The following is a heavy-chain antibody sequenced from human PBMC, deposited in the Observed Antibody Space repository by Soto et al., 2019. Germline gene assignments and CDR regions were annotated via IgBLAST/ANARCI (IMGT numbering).Heavy chain of an antibody. D-gene: IGHD1-26*01. J-gene: IGHJ4*02. V-gene: IGHV1-69*01. CDR2: IRPIFGTP. CDR3: ARVVVGSRLSLDY. Sequence: QVQLVQSGAEVKKPGSSVTVSCKASGGTFSSYTISWVRQAPGQGLEWMAGIRPIFGTPIYAQKFQDRVTITADDPTMTAYMEMNRLTSEDTAVYYCARVVVGSRLSLDYWGQGTLVTISS. CDR1: GGTFSSYT.